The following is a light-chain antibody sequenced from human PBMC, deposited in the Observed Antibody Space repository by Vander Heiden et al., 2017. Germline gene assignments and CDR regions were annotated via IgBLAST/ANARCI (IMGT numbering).Light chain of an antibody. CDR2: GAS. J-gene: IGKJ1*01. V-gene: IGKV3-15*01. CDR3: QQYNNWLGT. CDR1: QSVSSN. Sequence: EIVMTQSPATLSVSPGARATLSCRASQSVSSNLAWYQQKPVQAPRLLIYGASTRATGIPARFSCSGSGTEFTLTISSLQSEDFAVYYCQQYNNWLGTFGHGTKVEIK.